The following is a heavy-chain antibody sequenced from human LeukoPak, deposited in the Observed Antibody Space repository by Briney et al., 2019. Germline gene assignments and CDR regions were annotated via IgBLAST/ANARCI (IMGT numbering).Heavy chain of an antibody. CDR2: ISYDGSNK. V-gene: IGHV3-30-3*01. Sequence: GGSLRLSCAASGFTFSSYAMHWVRQAPGKGLEWVAVISYDGSNKYYADSVKGRFTISRDNSKNTLYLQMNSLRAEDTAVYYCARSSSWYGGYYFDYWGQGTLVTVSS. J-gene: IGHJ4*02. CDR3: ARSSSWYGGYYFDY. D-gene: IGHD6-13*01. CDR1: GFTFSSYA.